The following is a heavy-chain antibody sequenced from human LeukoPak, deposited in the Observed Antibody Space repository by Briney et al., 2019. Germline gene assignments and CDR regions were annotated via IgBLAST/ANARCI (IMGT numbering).Heavy chain of an antibody. CDR3: ARGLGKQQLVLGY. Sequence: ASVTVSCKASGYTFTGYYMHWVRQAPGQGLEWMGWINPNSGGTNYAQKFQGRVTMTRDTSISTAYMELSRLRSDDTAVYYCARGLGKQQLVLGYWGQGTLVTVSS. V-gene: IGHV1-2*02. CDR2: INPNSGGT. CDR1: GYTFTGYY. J-gene: IGHJ4*02. D-gene: IGHD6-13*01.